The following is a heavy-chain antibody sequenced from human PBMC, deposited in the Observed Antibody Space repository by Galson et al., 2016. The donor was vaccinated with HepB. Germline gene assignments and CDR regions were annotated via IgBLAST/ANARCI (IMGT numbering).Heavy chain of an antibody. V-gene: IGHV1-18*01. Sequence: SVKVSCKASGFILSSYGISWVRQAPGQGLEWMGWISGYDGNINYAQKFRGRVTMSTDTLTSTVYMELTDMRSDDTAVYYCARETGGRFDPWGQGTLVSVSS. CDR3: ARETGGRFDP. D-gene: IGHD1-14*01. J-gene: IGHJ5*02. CDR1: GFILSSYG. CDR2: ISGYDGNI.